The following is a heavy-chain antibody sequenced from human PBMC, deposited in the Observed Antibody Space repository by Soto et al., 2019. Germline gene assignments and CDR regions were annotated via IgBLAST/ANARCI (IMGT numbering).Heavy chain of an antibody. CDR2: INPSGGST. Sequence: EASVKVSCKASGYTFTSYYMHWVRQAPGQGLEWMGIINPSGGSTSYAQKFQGRVTMTRDTSTSTVYMELSSLRSEDTAVYYCAREEDGSGSYYNNGYYYYGMDVWGQGTTVTVSS. V-gene: IGHV1-46*01. CDR3: AREEDGSGSYYNNGYYYYGMDV. CDR1: GYTFTSYY. J-gene: IGHJ6*02. D-gene: IGHD3-10*01.